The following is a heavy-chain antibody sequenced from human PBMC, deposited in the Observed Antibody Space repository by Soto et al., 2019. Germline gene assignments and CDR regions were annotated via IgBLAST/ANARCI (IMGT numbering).Heavy chain of an antibody. J-gene: IGHJ3*01. CDR2: RSPGDSDI. CDR1: GYSFSDYW. D-gene: IGHD3-9*01. Sequence: GESLKISCQGSGYSFSDYWIGWVRQMPGKGLEWMVIRSPGDSDIIYSPSFQGQVTISADRSISTAYLQWRSLKASDTAMYYCVRASNHFDWFPEAFDVWGQGTMVTVSS. V-gene: IGHV5-51*01. CDR3: VRASNHFDWFPEAFDV.